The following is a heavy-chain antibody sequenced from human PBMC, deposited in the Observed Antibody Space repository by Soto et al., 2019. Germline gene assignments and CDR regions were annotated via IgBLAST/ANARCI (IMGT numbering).Heavy chain of an antibody. CDR2: INPNSGGT. J-gene: IGHJ3*02. CDR3: ARGILIPTREGVVVAASRAFDI. CDR1: GYTFTGYY. D-gene: IGHD2-15*01. V-gene: IGHV1-2*04. Sequence: QVQLVQSGAEVKKPGASVKVSCKASGYTFTGYYMHWVRQAPGQGLEWMGWINPNSGGTNYAQKFQGWVTMTRDTSISTAYMELSRLRSDDTAVYYCARGILIPTREGVVVAASRAFDIWGQGTMVTVSS.